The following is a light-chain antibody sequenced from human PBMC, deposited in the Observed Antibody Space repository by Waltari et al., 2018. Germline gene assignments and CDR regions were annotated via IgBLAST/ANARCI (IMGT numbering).Light chain of an antibody. J-gene: IGLJ3*02. V-gene: IGLV2-23*02. CDR1: SSDTGTYNL. CDR2: DVN. Sequence: QSALTQTATVSGSPGQSITISCTGTSSDTGTYNLVPSYQQHPGKAPTLIIYDVNKRPSGVSHRFSGSKSGNTASLTISGLQAADEADYYCCSYAGSAISVFGGGTKVTVL. CDR3: CSYAGSAISV.